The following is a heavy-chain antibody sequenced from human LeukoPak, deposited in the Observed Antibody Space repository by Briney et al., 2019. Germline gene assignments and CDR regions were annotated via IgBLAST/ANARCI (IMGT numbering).Heavy chain of an antibody. CDR1: GLTFISYG. CDR2: ISYDGSNK. D-gene: IGHD2-15*01. J-gene: IGHJ4*02. V-gene: IGHV3-30*18. CDR3: AKDRGYCSGGSCMRIDY. Sequence: PGRSLRLSCAASGLTFISYGMHWVRQAPGKGLEWVAVISYDGSNKYYADSVKGRFTISRDNSKNTLYLQMNSLRAEDTAVYYCAKDRGYCSGGSCMRIDYWGQGPLVTVSS.